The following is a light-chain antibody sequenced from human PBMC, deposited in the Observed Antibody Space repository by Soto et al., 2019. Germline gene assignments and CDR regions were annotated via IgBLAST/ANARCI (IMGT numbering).Light chain of an antibody. CDR2: GAS. Sequence: EIVMTQSPGTLSVSPGERATLSCRASQSVSNYLAWYQHKPGQAPRLLIHGASTRATGLPARFSGSGSGTEFTLTISSLQYEDFAVYYCQQYNNWPGTFGPGPKVDIK. CDR3: QQYNNWPGT. CDR1: QSVSNY. V-gene: IGKV3-15*01. J-gene: IGKJ1*01.